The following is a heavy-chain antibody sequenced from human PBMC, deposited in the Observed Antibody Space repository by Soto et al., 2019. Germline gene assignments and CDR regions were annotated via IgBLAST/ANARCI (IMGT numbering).Heavy chain of an antibody. V-gene: IGHV3-33*01. J-gene: IGHJ4*02. CDR1: GFTFSTYG. Sequence: GGSLRLSCAASGFTFSTYGMHWVRQAPGKGLEWVAVIRYDGSNKHYADSVKGRFTISRDNSRNTLYLEMNSLRAEDSAVYYCARDYDTSGYVLYFFDYWGQGTPVTV. D-gene: IGHD3-22*01. CDR2: IRYDGSNK. CDR3: ARDYDTSGYVLYFFDY.